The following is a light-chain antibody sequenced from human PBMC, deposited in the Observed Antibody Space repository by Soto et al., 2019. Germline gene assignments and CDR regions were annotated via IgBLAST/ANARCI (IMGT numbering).Light chain of an antibody. CDR1: QSISSY. Sequence: DIQMTQSPSSLSASVGDRVSITCRASQSISSYLNWYQQKPGKAPKLLIYAGSSLQSGVPARFSGSGSGTDFTLTISSLQPEDFATYYCQQSYSTPITIGQGTRLEIK. J-gene: IGKJ5*01. CDR2: AGS. V-gene: IGKV1-39*01. CDR3: QQSYSTPIT.